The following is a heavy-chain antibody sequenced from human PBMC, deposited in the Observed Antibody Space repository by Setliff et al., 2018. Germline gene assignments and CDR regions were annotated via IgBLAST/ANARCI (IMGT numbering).Heavy chain of an antibody. CDR1: GYVFTGYY. V-gene: IGHV1-46*01. CDR2: VNPRTGST. J-gene: IGHJ4*02. D-gene: IGHD2-21*01. CDR3: ARDAVSNFDRGDSPAY. Sequence: ASVKVSCKASGYVFTGYYIHWVRHAPGQGFEWMGSVNPRTGSTAYAARFQGRITMTRDTSATTVYMTLGSLRSDGTAVYFCARDAVSNFDRGDSPAYWGRGTLVTVSS.